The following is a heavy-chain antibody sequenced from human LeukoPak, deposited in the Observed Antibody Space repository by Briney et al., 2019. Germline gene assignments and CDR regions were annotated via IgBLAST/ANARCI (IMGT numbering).Heavy chain of an antibody. CDR1: GFTFSSYA. D-gene: IGHD6-13*01. Sequence: GGSLRLSCAASGFTFSSYAMSWVRQAPGTGLEWVSAISGSGGSTYYADSVKGRFTISRDNSKNTLYLQMNSLRAEDTAVYYCAKDWEGYSTYYYYGMDVWGQGTTVTVSS. V-gene: IGHV3-23*01. CDR2: ISGSGGST. CDR3: AKDWEGYSTYYYYGMDV. J-gene: IGHJ6*02.